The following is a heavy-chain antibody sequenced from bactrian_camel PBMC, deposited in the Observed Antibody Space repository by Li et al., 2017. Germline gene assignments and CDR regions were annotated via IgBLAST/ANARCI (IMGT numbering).Heavy chain of an antibody. CDR3: ATNVVLGMCPRAYEWRY. V-gene: IGHV3S53*01. CDR1: RARSSFANA. D-gene: IGHD1*01. Sequence: QVQLVESGGGSVQAGETLRLSCPGSRARSSFANAHTRWYRQAPGTDCELVSTIDGDGSTYYADSVKGRFTISQGNAKNTVYLQMNSLKPEDAGMYYCATNVVLGMCPRAYEWRYWGQGTQVTVS. CDR2: IDGDGST. J-gene: IGHJ4*01.